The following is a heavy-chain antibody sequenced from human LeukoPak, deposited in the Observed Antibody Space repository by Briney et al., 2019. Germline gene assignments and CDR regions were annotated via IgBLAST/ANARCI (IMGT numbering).Heavy chain of an antibody. V-gene: IGHV4-59*05. CDR3: VRVLVVVPGEMDAFDS. D-gene: IGHD2-2*01. CDR1: GGSISSYY. J-gene: IGHJ3*02. Sequence: SETLSLTCTVSGGSISSYYWSWIRQPPGKGLEWIGSIYYSGSTYYNSSLKSRVTIFVDTSKKQFSLKLSSVTAADTAVYYCVRVLVVVPGEMDAFDSWGQGTRVTVSS. CDR2: IYYSGST.